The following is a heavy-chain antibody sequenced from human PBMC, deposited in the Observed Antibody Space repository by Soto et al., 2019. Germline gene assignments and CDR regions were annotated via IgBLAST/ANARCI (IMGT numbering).Heavy chain of an antibody. Sequence: PSETLSLTCTVSGGSISSSSYYWGWIRQPPGKGLEWIGSIYYSGSTYYNPSLKSRVTISVDTSKNQFSLKLSSVTAADTAVYYCARTIRLYFDYWGQGTLVTVSS. CDR3: ARTIRLYFDY. CDR2: IYYSGST. J-gene: IGHJ4*02. CDR1: GGSISSSSYY. V-gene: IGHV4-39*01. D-gene: IGHD4-17*01.